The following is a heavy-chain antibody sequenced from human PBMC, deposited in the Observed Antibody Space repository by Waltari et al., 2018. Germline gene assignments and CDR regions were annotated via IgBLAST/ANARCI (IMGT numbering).Heavy chain of an antibody. V-gene: IGHV1-69*05. J-gene: IGHJ4*02. Sequence: QVQLVQSGAEVKKPGSSVKVSCKASGGTFSSYAISWVRQAPGQGLAWMGGSIPIFGTANYAQKFQGRVTITTDESTSTAYMELSSLRSEDTAVYYCASPRGGYNTAGLDYWGQGTLVTVSS. D-gene: IGHD5-12*01. CDR1: GGTFSSYA. CDR3: ASPRGGYNTAGLDY. CDR2: SIPIFGTA.